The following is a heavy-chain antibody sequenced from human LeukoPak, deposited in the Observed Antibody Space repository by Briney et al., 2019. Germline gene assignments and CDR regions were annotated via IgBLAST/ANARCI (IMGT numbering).Heavy chain of an antibody. V-gene: IGHV3-15*01. Sequence: PGGSLRLSCAASGFTFSNAWMSWVRQAPGKGLEWVGRIKSKTDGGTTDYAAPVKGRFTISRDDSKNTLYLQMNSLKTEDTAVYYCTTDHGSSWYYPIWFDPWGQGTLVTVSP. CDR2: IKSKTDGGTT. CDR1: GFTFSNAW. J-gene: IGHJ5*02. D-gene: IGHD6-13*01. CDR3: TTDHGSSWYYPIWFDP.